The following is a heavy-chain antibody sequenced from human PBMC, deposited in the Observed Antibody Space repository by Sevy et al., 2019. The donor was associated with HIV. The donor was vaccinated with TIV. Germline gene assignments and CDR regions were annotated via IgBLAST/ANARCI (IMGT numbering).Heavy chain of an antibody. V-gene: IGHV4-39*01. D-gene: IGHD3-22*01. CDR3: ARLGTYYYDSSGYYYNWFDP. CDR2: IYYSGST. CDR1: GGSISSSSYY. J-gene: IGHJ5*02. Sequence: SETLSLTCTVSGGSISSSSYYWGWIRQPPGKGLEWIGSIYYSGSTYYNPSLKSRVTISVDTSKNQFSLMLSSVTAADTAVYYCARLGTYYYDSSGYYYNWFDPWGQRTLVTVSS.